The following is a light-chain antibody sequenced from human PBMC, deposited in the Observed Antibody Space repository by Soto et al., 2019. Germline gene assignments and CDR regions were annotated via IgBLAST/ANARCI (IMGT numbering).Light chain of an antibody. J-gene: IGLJ1*01. Sequence: QAVLTEPPLESFTPGQRVTISCSGSSSNIGSSNVNCYQQLPGTARKLLIYTNNKQPSAVPDRFSCSKSGTSASLAISGLQSEDEADYYCASSPDSPNGRVFGNGPKVTAL. CDR3: ASSPDSPNGRV. CDR2: TNN. CDR1: SSNIGSSN. V-gene: IGLV1-44*01.